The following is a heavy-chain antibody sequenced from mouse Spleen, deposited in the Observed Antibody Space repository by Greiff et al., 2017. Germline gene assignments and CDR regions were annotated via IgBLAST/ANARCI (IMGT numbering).Heavy chain of an antibody. V-gene: IGHV5-9*04. CDR1: GFTFSSYA. J-gene: IGHJ2*01. Sequence: EVKLMESGGGLVKLGGSLKLSCAASGFTFSSYAMSWVRQTPEKRLEWVATISSGGGNTYYPDSVKGRFTISRDNAKNTLYLQMSSLKSEDTAMYYCARHSRYGNLFDYWGQGTTLTVSS. D-gene: IGHD2-1*01. CDR3: ARHSRYGNLFDY. CDR2: ISSGGGNT.